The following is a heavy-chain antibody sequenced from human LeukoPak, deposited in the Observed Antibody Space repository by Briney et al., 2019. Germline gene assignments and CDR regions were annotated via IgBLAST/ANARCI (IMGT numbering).Heavy chain of an antibody. Sequence: ASVKVSCKASGYTFTSYAMHWVRQAPGQRLEWMGWINASIGNTKYSQKFQGRVTITRDTSASTAYMELSSLRSEDTAVYYCARDPGRSTSCLFDPWGKGTLVTVSS. V-gene: IGHV1-3*01. J-gene: IGHJ5*02. CDR2: INASIGNT. D-gene: IGHD2-2*01. CDR1: GYTFTSYA. CDR3: ARDPGRSTSCLFDP.